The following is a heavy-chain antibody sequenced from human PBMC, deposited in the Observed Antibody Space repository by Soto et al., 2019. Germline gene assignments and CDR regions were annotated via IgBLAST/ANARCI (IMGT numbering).Heavy chain of an antibody. CDR1: GYSFTSYW. V-gene: IGHV5-51*01. CDR2: IYPGESDT. D-gene: IGHD6-13*01. CDR3: ARISAAGKYYYGMDV. Sequence: GESLKISCKGSGYSFTSYWIGWVRQMPGKGLEWMGIIYPGESDTRYSPSFQGQVTISADKSISTAYLQWSSLKASDTALYYCARISAAGKYYYGMDVWGQGTTVTVSS. J-gene: IGHJ6*02.